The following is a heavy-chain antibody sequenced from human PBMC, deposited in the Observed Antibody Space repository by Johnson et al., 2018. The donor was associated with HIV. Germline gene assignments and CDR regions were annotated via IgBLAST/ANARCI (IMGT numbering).Heavy chain of an antibody. CDR3: AKPPSMGADAFDI. J-gene: IGHJ3*02. V-gene: IGHV3-30*18. CDR2: ISSDGSNK. D-gene: IGHD3-16*01. Sequence: QVQLVESGGGLVQPGRSLRLSCVASGFTLSTYAMHWVRQAPGKGLEWVAVISSDGSNKYYADSVKGRFTISRDTSKNTVYLQMNSLRAEDAALYYCAKPPSMGADAFDIWGQGTRVTVSS. CDR1: GFTLSTYA.